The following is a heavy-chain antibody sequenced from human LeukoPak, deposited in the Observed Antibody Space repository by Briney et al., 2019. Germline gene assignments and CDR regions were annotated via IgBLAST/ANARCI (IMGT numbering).Heavy chain of an antibody. D-gene: IGHD6-19*01. J-gene: IGHJ5*02. Sequence: PGGSLRLSCVVSGLTFSNVWMTWVRQAPGKGLEWVSSISSSSSYIYYADSVKGRFTISRDNAKNSLYLQMNSLRAEDTAVYYCARDTYSSGWYWFDHWGQGTLVTVSS. CDR1: GLTFSNVW. V-gene: IGHV3-21*01. CDR2: ISSSSSYI. CDR3: ARDTYSSGWYWFDH.